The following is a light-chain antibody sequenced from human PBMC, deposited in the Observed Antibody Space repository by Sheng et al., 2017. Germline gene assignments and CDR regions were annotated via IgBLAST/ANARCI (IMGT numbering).Light chain of an antibody. CDR2: AAS. V-gene: IGKV1-39*01. J-gene: IGKJ1*01. Sequence: DIQMTQSQSSLSASVGDRVTITCRASQSIINYLNWYQLKPGKAPKLLLYAASSLQSGVPSRFSGSGSGTDFTLTISSLQPEDFATYYCQQSASTAWTFGQGTKVEIK. CDR1: QSIINY. CDR3: QQSASTAWT.